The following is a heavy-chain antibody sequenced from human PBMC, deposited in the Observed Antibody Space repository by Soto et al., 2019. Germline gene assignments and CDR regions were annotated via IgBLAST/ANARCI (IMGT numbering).Heavy chain of an antibody. CDR3: KREVGPRRHDY. CDR1: GYTFTSYY. V-gene: IGHV1-8*01. CDR2: MNPNSGNT. J-gene: IGHJ4*02. D-gene: IGHD1-26*01. Sequence: ASVKVSCKASGYTFTSYYINWVRQATGQGLEWMGWMNPNSGNTGYAQKFQGRVTMTRNTSISTAYMELSSLRSEDTAVYYCKREVGPRRHDYCGQGTLVTVSS.